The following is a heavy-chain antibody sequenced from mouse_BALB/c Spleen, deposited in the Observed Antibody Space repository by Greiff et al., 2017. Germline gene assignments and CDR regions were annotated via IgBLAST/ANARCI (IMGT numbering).Heavy chain of an antibody. CDR3: AKNPITTGYFDV. V-gene: IGHV2-5-1*01. CDR2: IWRGGST. CDR1: GFSLTSYG. J-gene: IGHJ1*01. Sequence: VQLVESGPSLVQPSQSLSITCTVSGFSLTSYGVHWVRQSPGKGLEWLGVIWRGGSTDYNAAFMSRLSITKDNSKSQVFFKMNSLQADDTAIYYCAKNPITTGYFDVWGAGTTVTVSS. D-gene: IGHD1-1*01.